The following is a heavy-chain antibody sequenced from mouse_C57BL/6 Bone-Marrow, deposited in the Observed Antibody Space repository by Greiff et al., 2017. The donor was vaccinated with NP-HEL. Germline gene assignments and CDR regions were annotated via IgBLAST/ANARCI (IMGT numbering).Heavy chain of an antibody. CDR3: ARSPDYYGSSYEVYYYAMDY. D-gene: IGHD1-1*01. CDR1: GYTFTSYW. V-gene: IGHV1-69*01. J-gene: IGHJ4*01. Sequence: QVQLQQPGAELVMPGASVKLSCKASGYTFTSYWMHWVKQRPGQGLEWIGEIDPSDSYTNYNQKFKGKSTLTVDKSYSTAYMQLSSLTSEDSAVYYCARSPDYYGSSYEVYYYAMDYWGQGTSVTVSS. CDR2: IDPSDSYT.